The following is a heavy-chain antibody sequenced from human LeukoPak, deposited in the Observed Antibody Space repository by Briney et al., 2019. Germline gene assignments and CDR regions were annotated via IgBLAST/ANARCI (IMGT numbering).Heavy chain of an antibody. CDR2: ISGGGRST. J-gene: IGHJ4*02. CDR3: ARERYFDY. Sequence: GGSLRLSCAASGFTFSSYSMNWVRQAPGKGLEWVSTISGGGRSTDYADSVKGQFTISRDNSKNTLYLQMNSLRAEDTAVYYCARERYFDYWGQGTLVTVSS. CDR1: GFTFSSYS. V-gene: IGHV3-23*01.